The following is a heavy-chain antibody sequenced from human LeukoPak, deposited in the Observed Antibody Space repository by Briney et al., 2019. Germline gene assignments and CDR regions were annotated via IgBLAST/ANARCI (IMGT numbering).Heavy chain of an antibody. CDR3: ARGVGMVRGVIVPWELDY. D-gene: IGHD3-10*01. V-gene: IGHV1-2*02. CDR2: ISPTTGDT. J-gene: IGHJ4*02. Sequence: ASVTVSCKASGYTFTDYCMHWVRQARGQGLEWMAWISPTTGDTDYAQRFQGRVTLTRDTSISTAYMELSSLRSEDTAVYYCARGVGMVRGVIVPWELDYWGQGTLVTVSS. CDR1: GYTFTDYC.